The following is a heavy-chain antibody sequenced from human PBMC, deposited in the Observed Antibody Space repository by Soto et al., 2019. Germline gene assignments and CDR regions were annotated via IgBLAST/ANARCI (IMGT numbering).Heavy chain of an antibody. CDR3: ARESYRRAFAI. D-gene: IGHD3-16*02. V-gene: IGHV3-11*06. Sequence: GGSVRLCGAASGFPFSGHYRSCVLQAPGKGLEWISYMSANSRYTNYADSVKGRFTISRDNAKNSLYLQMNSLRVEDTAVYYCARESYRRAFAIWAQGTLLTVSS. CDR2: MSANSRYT. CDR1: GFPFSGHY. J-gene: IGHJ3*02.